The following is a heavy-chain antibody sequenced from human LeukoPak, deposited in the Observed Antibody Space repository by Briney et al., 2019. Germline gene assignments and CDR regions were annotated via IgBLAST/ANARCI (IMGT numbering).Heavy chain of an antibody. CDR2: ISWNSRSI. CDR3: ARAGPKSGVGY. J-gene: IGHJ4*02. CDR1: GFTFSNNA. Sequence: GGSLRLSCAASGFTFSNNAMSWVRQAPGKGLEWVSGISWNSRSIDYADSVKGRFTISRDNSKNTLYLQMNSLRAEDTAVYYCARAGPKSGVGYWGQGTLVTVSS. V-gene: IGHV3-23*01. D-gene: IGHD1-26*01.